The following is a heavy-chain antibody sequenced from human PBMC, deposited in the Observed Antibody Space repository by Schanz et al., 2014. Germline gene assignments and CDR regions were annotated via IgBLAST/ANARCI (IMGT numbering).Heavy chain of an antibody. CDR2: INSVGSNT. Sequence: EVQLLESGGGLVQPGKSLRLSCAASGFTFSSHWMHWVRQDPGKGLVWVARINSVGSNTDYADSVTGRFTISRDNSKNTLYLQMNSLRPEDTAVYYCARGGFGEVSYFDYWGQGTLVTVSS. CDR1: GFTFSSHW. D-gene: IGHD3-10*01. CDR3: ARGGFGEVSYFDY. V-gene: IGHV3-74*02. J-gene: IGHJ4*02.